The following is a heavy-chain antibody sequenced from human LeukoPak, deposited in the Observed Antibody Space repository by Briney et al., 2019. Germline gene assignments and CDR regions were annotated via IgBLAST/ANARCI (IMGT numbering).Heavy chain of an antibody. D-gene: IGHD3-22*01. V-gene: IGHV3-53*01. J-gene: IGHJ3*02. CDR2: IYSGGST. CDR1: GFTVSSHY. CDR3: ASEAQYYYDSSEESGAFDI. Sequence: GGSLRLSCAASGFTVSSHYMSWVRQAPGKGLEWVSVIYSGGSTYYAASVKGRFTISRDNSKNTLYLQMNSLRAEDTAVYYCASEAQYYYDSSEESGAFDIWGQGTMVTVSS.